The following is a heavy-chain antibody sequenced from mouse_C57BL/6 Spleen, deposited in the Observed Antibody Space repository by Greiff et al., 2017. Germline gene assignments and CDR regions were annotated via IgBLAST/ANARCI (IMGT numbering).Heavy chain of an antibody. CDR3: TRGGNSQFAY. CDR1: GFTFSSYA. CDR2: ISSGGDYI. J-gene: IGHJ3*01. Sequence: EVKLVESGEGLVKPGGSLKLSCAASGFTFSSYAMSWVRQTPEKRLEWVAYISSGGDYIYYADTVKGRFTISRDNARNTLYLQMSSLKSEDTAMYYCTRGGNSQFAYWGQGTLVTVSA. D-gene: IGHD2-1*01. V-gene: IGHV5-9-1*02.